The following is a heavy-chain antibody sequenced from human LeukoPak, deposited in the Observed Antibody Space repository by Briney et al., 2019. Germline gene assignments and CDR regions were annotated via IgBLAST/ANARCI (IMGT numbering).Heavy chain of an antibody. J-gene: IGHJ6*02. CDR2: ISTRSSYI. Sequence: GGSLRLSCAASGFTFSSYSLNWVRQAPGKGLEWVSSISTRSSYIVYADSVKGRFTISRDNAKNSLYLQMNSLRAEGTAVYYCARFLEYSSSSYYYYGMDVWGQGTTVTVSS. V-gene: IGHV3-21*01. D-gene: IGHD6-6*01. CDR1: GFTFSSYS. CDR3: ARFLEYSSSSYYYYGMDV.